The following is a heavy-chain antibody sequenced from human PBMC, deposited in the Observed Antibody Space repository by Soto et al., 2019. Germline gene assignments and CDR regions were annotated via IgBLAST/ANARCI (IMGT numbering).Heavy chain of an antibody. CDR1: GFSFSSGGVG. V-gene: IGHV2-5*02. J-gene: IGHJ3*02. Sequence: QITLKESGPTLVNPTQTLTLTCTFSGFSFSSGGVGVGWIRQPPGKALEWLTLIYWDDDKRYIPSLKSRLTITKDTSKSQVVLTMTNMDPVDTATYYCAPFCYDILTPHAFDIWGQGTMVTVSS. CDR2: IYWDDDK. CDR3: APFCYDILTPHAFDI. D-gene: IGHD3-9*01.